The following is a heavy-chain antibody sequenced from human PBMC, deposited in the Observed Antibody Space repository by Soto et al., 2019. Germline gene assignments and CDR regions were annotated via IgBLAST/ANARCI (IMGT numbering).Heavy chain of an antibody. V-gene: IGHV3-23*01. CDR3: AKRRVVVAAALASYYYGMDV. CDR1: GFTFSNYG. CDR2: ISGSGDST. Sequence: PGGSLRLSCAVSGFTFSNYGMSRVRRAPGRGLEWVSVISGSGDSTYYADSVKGRFTISRDNSKNTLYLQMNSLRAEDTAVYYCAKRRVVVAAALASYYYGMDVWGQGTTVTVSS. D-gene: IGHD2-15*01. J-gene: IGHJ6*02.